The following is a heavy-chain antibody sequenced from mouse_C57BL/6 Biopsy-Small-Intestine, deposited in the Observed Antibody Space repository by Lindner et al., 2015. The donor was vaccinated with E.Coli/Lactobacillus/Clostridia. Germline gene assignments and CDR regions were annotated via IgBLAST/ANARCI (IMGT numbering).Heavy chain of an antibody. J-gene: IGHJ2*01. Sequence: VQLQESGPELVKPGASLKLSCKASGYAFSSSWMNWVKQKPGQGLDWIGYINPYNDNTKSNEKFKGKATLTSDKSSSTSYLEFSSLTSEDSAVYYCARKGYGGALDYWGHGTTLTVSS. CDR3: ARKGYGGALDY. CDR1: GYAFSSSW. D-gene: IGHD2-2*01. V-gene: IGHV1-14*01. CDR2: INPYNDNT.